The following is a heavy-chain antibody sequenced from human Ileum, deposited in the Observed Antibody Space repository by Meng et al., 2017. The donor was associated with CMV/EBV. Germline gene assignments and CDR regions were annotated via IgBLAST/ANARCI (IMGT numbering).Heavy chain of an antibody. CDR3: ARQRFGELSAAGY. CDR1: GGSISSSSYY. D-gene: IGHD3-10*01. CDR2: IYYSGST. J-gene: IGHJ4*02. V-gene: IGHV4-39*01. Sequence: SETLSLTCTVSGGSISSSSYYWGWTRQPPGKGLEWIGSIYYSGSTFYNPSLKSRVTISVDTSKNQFSLKLSSVTAADTAVYYCARQRFGELSAAGYWGQGTLVTVSS.